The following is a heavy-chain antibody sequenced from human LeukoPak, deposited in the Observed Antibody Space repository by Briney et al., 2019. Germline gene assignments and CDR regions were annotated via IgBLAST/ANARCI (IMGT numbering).Heavy chain of an antibody. J-gene: IGHJ4*02. CDR3: ARAKYYDFWSGYKNPDY. D-gene: IGHD3-3*01. V-gene: IGHV1-8*01. CDR2: MNPNSGNT. Sequence: AASVKVSCKASGYTFTSYDINWVRQATGQGLEWMGWMNPNSGNTGYAQKFQGRVTMTRNTSISTAYMELSSLRSEDTAVYYCARAKYYDFWSGYKNPDYRGQGTLVTVSS. CDR1: GYTFTSYD.